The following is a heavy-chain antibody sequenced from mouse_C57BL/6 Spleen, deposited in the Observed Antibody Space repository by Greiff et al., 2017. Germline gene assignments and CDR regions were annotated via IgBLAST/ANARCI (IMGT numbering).Heavy chain of an antibody. D-gene: IGHD1-1*01. CDR3: ARRLLRSRTAYAMYY. J-gene: IGHJ4*01. Sequence: VQRVESGPGLVAPSQSLSITCTVSGFSLTSYGVDWVRQSPGKGLEWLGVIWGVGSTNYNSALKSRLSISKDNSKSQVFLKMNSLQTDDTAMYYCARRLLRSRTAYAMYYWGQGTSVTVAS. CDR1: GFSLTSYG. V-gene: IGHV2-6*01. CDR2: IWGVGST.